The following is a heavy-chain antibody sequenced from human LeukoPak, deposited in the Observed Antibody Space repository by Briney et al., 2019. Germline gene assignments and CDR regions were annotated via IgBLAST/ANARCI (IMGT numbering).Heavy chain of an antibody. CDR3: AKDLRGCSGGSCYYFDY. CDR2: ISYDGSNK. CDR1: GFTFSSYG. J-gene: IGHJ4*02. D-gene: IGHD2-15*01. Sequence: GGSLRPSCAASGFTFSSYGMHWVRQAPGKGLEWVAVISYDGSNKYYADSVKGRFTISRDNSKNTLYLQMNSLRAEDTAVYYCAKDLRGCSGGSCYYFDYWGQGTLVTVSS. V-gene: IGHV3-30*18.